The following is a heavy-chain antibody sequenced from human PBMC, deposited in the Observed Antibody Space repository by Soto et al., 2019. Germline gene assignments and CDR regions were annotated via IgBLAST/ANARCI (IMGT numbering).Heavy chain of an antibody. CDR3: ARLGSWLQALAS. CDR2: IYYTGCT. D-gene: IGHD1-26*01. V-gene: IGHV4-59*08. CDR1: GGSISDYY. Sequence: QVQLQESGPGLVKPSETLSLTCTVSGGSISDYYWSWIRQPPGKGLEWVGYIYYTGCTTYNPSLTVLLNLSVDTSKIQFYLNLRSVSAADTAVYYCARLGSWLQALASWGQGTLVTVSS. J-gene: IGHJ4*02.